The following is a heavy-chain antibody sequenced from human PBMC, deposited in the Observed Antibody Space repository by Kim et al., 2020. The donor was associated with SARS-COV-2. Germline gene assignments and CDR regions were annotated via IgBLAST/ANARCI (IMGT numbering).Heavy chain of an antibody. CDR1: GGTFSSYA. J-gene: IGHJ6*02. CDR2: IIPILGIE. CDR3: ARGEWLSVYYYDGMDV. Sequence: SVKVSCKASGGTFSSYAISWVRQAPGQGLEWMGRIIPILGIENYAQKFQGRVTITADKSTSTAYMELSSLRSEDTAVYYCARGEWLSVYYYDGMDVWGQGTTVTVTS. V-gene: IGHV1-69*04. D-gene: IGHD3-3*01.